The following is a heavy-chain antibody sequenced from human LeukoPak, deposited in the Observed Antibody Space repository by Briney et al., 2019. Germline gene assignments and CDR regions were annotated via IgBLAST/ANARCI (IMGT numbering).Heavy chain of an antibody. V-gene: IGHV6-1*01. CDR3: ARADYDFWSGPSSNYYYYGMDV. D-gene: IGHD3-3*01. CDR1: GDSVSSNSAA. J-gene: IGHJ6*02. CDR2: TYYRSKWYN. Sequence: SQTLSLTCAISGDSVSSNSAAWNWIRQSPSRGLEWLGRTYYRSKWYNDYAVSVKSRITINPDTSKNQFSLQLNSVTPEDTAVYYCARADYDFWSGPSSNYYYYGMDVWGQGTTVTVSS.